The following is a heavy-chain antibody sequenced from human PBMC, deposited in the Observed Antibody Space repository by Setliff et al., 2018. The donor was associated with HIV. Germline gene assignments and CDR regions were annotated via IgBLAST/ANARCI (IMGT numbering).Heavy chain of an antibody. J-gene: IGHJ4*02. CDR1: GGSVSSGSYY. CDR2: LYFTGST. CDR3: ARVARYSYGSFES. Sequence: SETLSLTCSVSGGSVSSGSYYWGWIRQPPGKGLEWIGTLYFTGSTYYNPSLKSRVTISIDTSKKQFSLRLTSVTAADTAVYYCARVARYSYGSFESWGQGTLVTVSS. V-gene: IGHV4-39*07. D-gene: IGHD5-18*01.